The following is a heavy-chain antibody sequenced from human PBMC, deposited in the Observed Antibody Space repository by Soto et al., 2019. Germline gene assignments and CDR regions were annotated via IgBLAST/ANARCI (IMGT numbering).Heavy chain of an antibody. CDR3: SSEGRYSSGWFEYGMDV. CDR2: IIPIFGTA. CDR1: GGTFSSYA. V-gene: IGHV1-69*13. J-gene: IGHJ6*02. D-gene: IGHD6-19*01. Sequence: SVKVSCKASGGTFSSYAISWVRQAPGQGLEWMGGIIPIFGTANYAQKFQGRVTITADESTSTAYMELSSLRSEDTALYYCSSEGRYSSGWFEYGMDVWGQGTTVTVSS.